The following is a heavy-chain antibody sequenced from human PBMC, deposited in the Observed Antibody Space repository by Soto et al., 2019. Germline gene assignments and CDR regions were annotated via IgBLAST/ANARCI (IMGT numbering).Heavy chain of an antibody. V-gene: IGHV3-30-3*01. CDR3: ARDQYSQSYGFPGY. CDR2: ISFDGANK. D-gene: IGHD3-16*01. Sequence: PGGSLRLSCAASGFTFSSYSLYWVRRAPGKGLEWVAVISFDGANKYSADSVKGRFTISRDNPKNTVYLQMNSLTRDDSAVYFCARDQYSQSYGFPGYWGQGTLVPSPQ. CDR1: GFTFSSYS. J-gene: IGHJ4*02.